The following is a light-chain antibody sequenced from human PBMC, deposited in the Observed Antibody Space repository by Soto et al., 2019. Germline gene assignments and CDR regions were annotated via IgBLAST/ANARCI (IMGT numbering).Light chain of an antibody. V-gene: IGKV1-5*01. CDR1: QSISSW. CDR3: QQYNSYSSWT. Sequence: DIQMTQSPSTLSASVGDRVTITCRASQSISSWLAWYQQKPGKAPKLLIYDASSLEGGVPSRFSGSGSGTEFTLTISSLQPDDFATYYCQQYNSYSSWTFGQGTRWIT. CDR2: DAS. J-gene: IGKJ1*01.